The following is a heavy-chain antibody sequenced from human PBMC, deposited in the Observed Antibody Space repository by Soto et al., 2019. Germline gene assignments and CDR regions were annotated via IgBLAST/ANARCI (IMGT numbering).Heavy chain of an antibody. Sequence: PSETLSLTCTVSGGSSSSGDYYWSWIRQPPGKGLEWIGYIYYSGSTYYNPSLKSRVTISVDTSKNQFSLKLSSVTAADTAVYYCARGTSSWSWKFDYWGQGILVTVS. V-gene: IGHV4-30-4*02. CDR1: GGSSSSGDYY. CDR2: IYYSGST. J-gene: IGHJ4*02. D-gene: IGHD6-13*01. CDR3: ARGTSSWSWKFDY.